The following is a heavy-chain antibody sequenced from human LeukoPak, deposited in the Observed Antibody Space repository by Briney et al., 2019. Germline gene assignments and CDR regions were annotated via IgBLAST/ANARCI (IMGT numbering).Heavy chain of an antibody. V-gene: IGHV4-61*02. Sequence: SQTLSLTCTVSGGSISSGSYYWSWIRQPAGKGLEWIGRIYTSGSTNHNPSLKSRVTISVDTSKNQFSLKLSSVTAADTAVYYCARTKTQRGYSGYDSDYWGQGTLVTVSS. CDR1: GGSISSGSYY. J-gene: IGHJ4*02. CDR2: IYTSGST. D-gene: IGHD5-12*01. CDR3: ARTKTQRGYSGYDSDY.